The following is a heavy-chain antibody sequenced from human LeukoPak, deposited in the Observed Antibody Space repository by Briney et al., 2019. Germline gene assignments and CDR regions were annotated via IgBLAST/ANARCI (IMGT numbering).Heavy chain of an antibody. CDR2: INHSGST. V-gene: IGHV4-34*01. D-gene: IGHD2-2*01. Sequence: SETLSLTCAVYGGSFSGYYWSWIRQPPGEGLEWIGEINHSGSTNYNPSLKSRVTISVDTSKNQFSLKLSSVTAADTAVYYCARVPTRLGYCSSTSCRREYYFDYWGQGTLVTVSS. CDR3: ARVPTRLGYCSSTSCRREYYFDY. CDR1: GGSFSGYY. J-gene: IGHJ4*02.